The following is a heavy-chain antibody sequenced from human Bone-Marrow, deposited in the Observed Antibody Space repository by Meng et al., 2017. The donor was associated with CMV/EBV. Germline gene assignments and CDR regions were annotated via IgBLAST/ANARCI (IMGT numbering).Heavy chain of an antibody. CDR1: GPGGSNRNYY. Sequence: SQTLSLTCAVYGPGGSNRNYYWNWLRQPPGKGLEWIGEINHSGSTNYNPYLKSRVTITVDTSKNQFSLKLSSVTAADTAVYYCARTGRRGARMVRGVTKGFYYWGQRTLVTVSS. V-gene: IGHV4-34*01. D-gene: IGHD3-10*01. CDR3: ARTGRRGARMVRGVTKGFYY. CDR2: INHSGST. J-gene: IGHJ4*02.